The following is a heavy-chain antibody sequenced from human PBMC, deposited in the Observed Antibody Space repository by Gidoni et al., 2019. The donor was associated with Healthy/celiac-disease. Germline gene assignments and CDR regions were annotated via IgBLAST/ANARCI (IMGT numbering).Heavy chain of an antibody. Sequence: EVQLVESGGGLVQPGGSLRLSCAASGFTFSSNSMNWVRQAPGKGLEWVSYISSSSSTIYYADSVKGRFTISRDNAKNSLYLQMNSLRDEDTAVYYCARDLWGHMVQEYYFDYWGQGTLVTVSS. V-gene: IGHV3-48*02. D-gene: IGHD3-10*01. J-gene: IGHJ4*02. CDR2: ISSSSSTI. CDR1: GFTFSSNS. CDR3: ARDLWGHMVQEYYFDY.